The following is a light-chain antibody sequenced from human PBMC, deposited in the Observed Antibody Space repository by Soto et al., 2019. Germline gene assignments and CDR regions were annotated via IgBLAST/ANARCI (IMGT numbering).Light chain of an antibody. CDR1: QSVSSSY. CDR3: QQYGSSPPGT. Sequence: EIVLTQSPGTLSLSPGERATLSCRASQSVSSSYLAWYQQKPGQAPRLLIYGASSRATGIPDRFSGSGSGTDFTLTISRREAEDFAVYYCQQYGSSPPGTFGQGTKVEIK. V-gene: IGKV3-20*01. J-gene: IGKJ1*01. CDR2: GAS.